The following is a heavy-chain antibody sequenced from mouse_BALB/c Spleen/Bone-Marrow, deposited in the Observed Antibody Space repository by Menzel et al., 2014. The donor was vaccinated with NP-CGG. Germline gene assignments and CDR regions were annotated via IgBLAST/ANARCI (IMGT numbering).Heavy chain of an antibody. CDR2: INPSNGGT. CDR1: GYTFTSYY. CDR3: TREAYYDYDYFDY. V-gene: IGHV1S81*02. D-gene: IGHD2-4*01. Sequence: QVQLQQSGAELVKPGASVKLSCKASGYTFTSYYMYWVKQRPGQGLEWIGGINPSNGGTNFNEKFKSKATLTVDKSSSTAYMQLSSLTPEDSAVYYCTREAYYDYDYFDYWGQGTTLTVSS. J-gene: IGHJ2*01.